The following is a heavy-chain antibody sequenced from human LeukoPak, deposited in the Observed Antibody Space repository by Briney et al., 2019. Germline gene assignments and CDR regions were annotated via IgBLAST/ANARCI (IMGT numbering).Heavy chain of an antibody. V-gene: IGHV3-23*01. Sequence: GGSLRLSCAASGFTFSSYAMSWVRQAPGKGLEWVSAISGSGGSTYYADSVKGRFTISRDNSKNTLYLQMNSLRAEGTAVYYCAKDRYIAVAGKGVEKYNWFDPWGQGTLVTVSS. J-gene: IGHJ5*02. CDR2: ISGSGGST. CDR1: GFTFSSYA. D-gene: IGHD6-19*01. CDR3: AKDRYIAVAGKGVEKYNWFDP.